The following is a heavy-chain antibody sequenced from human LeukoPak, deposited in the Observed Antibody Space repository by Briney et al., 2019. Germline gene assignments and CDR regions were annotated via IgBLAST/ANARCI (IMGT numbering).Heavy chain of an antibody. D-gene: IGHD3-10*01. V-gene: IGHV1-2*02. CDR2: INPNSGGT. J-gene: IGHJ4*02. CDR1: GYTFTGYY. CDR3: ARGCYYGSGSLDY. Sequence: ASVEVSCKASGYTFTGYYMHWVRQAPGQGLEWMGWINPNSGGTNYAQKFQGRVTMTRDTSISTAYMELSRLRSDDTAVYYCARGCYYGSGSLDYWGQGTLVTVSS.